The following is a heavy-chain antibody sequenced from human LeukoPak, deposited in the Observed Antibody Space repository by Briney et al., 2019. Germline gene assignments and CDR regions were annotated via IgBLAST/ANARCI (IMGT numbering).Heavy chain of an antibody. CDR2: ISSSSSYI. Sequence: GGSLRLXCAASGFTFSSYSMNWVRQAPGKGLEWVSSISSSSSYIYYADSVKGRFTISRDNAKNSLYLQMNSLRAEDTAVYYCARDQKGTQGSFDYWGQGTLVTVSS. D-gene: IGHD3-10*01. J-gene: IGHJ4*02. CDR1: GFTFSSYS. V-gene: IGHV3-21*01. CDR3: ARDQKGTQGSFDY.